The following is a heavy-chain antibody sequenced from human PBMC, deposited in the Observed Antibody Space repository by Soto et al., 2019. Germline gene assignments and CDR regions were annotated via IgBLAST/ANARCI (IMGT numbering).Heavy chain of an antibody. Sequence: ASVKVSCKASGYTFTSYYMHWVRQAPGQGLEWMGIINPSGGSTSYAQKFQGRATMTRDTSTSTVYMELSSLRSEDTAVYYCARDLNYYDSSGYSHRFDYWGQGTLVTVSS. D-gene: IGHD3-22*01. CDR2: INPSGGST. CDR3: ARDLNYYDSSGYSHRFDY. J-gene: IGHJ4*02. V-gene: IGHV1-46*01. CDR1: GYTFTSYY.